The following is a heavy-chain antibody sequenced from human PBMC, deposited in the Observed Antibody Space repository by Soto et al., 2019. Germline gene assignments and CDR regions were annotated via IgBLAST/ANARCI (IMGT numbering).Heavy chain of an antibody. D-gene: IGHD6-19*01. Sequence: GASVKASCKASGVTFTSSAVQCVRQARGQRLEWIGWIVVGSGNTNYAQKFQERVTITRDMSTSTAYMELSSLRSEDTAVYYCAADLAVAGTNDYWGQGTLVTVSS. V-gene: IGHV1-58*01. CDR2: IVVGSGNT. CDR1: GVTFTSSA. CDR3: AADLAVAGTNDY. J-gene: IGHJ4*02.